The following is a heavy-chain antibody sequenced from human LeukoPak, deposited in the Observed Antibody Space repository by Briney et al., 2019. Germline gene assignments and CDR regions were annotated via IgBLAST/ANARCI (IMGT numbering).Heavy chain of an antibody. CDR2: ISYDGSNK. D-gene: IGHD2-2*01. J-gene: IGHJ4*02. V-gene: IGHV3-30*03. CDR3: MAFGCSSTSCYSDY. Sequence: GGSLRLSCAASGFTFSSYGMHWVRQAPGKGLEWVAVISYDGSNKYYADSVRGRFTISRDNSKNTLYLQMNSLRAEDTALYYCMAFGCSSTSCYSDYWGQGTLVTVSS. CDR1: GFTFSSYG.